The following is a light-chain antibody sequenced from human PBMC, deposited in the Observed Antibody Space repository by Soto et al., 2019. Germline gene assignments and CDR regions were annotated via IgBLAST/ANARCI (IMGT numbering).Light chain of an antibody. J-gene: IGLJ2*01. V-gene: IGLV2-14*01. Sequence: QSALTQPASVSGSPGQSITISCTGTSSDVGDYNYVSWYQQHPGKAPKLMIYDVSNRPSGVSTRFSGSKSGNTASLTISGLQAEDEADYYCSSYTSRTTLVVFGGGTKVTVL. CDR2: DVS. CDR3: SSYTSRTTLVV. CDR1: SSDVGDYNY.